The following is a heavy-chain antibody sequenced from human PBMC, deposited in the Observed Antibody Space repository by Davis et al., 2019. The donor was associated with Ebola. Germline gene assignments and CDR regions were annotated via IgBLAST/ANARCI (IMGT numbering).Heavy chain of an antibody. Sequence: GESLKISCQDSGNSFSSHWIGWVRQMPGKGLEWMGIIYTGDSDTRYSPSFRGQVTISADKSMKTAFLQWSSLKASDTAMYYCASLRRTITGMDDAFDIWGQGTTVTVSS. CDR1: GNSFSSHW. CDR2: IYTGDSDT. CDR3: ASLRRTITGMDDAFDI. V-gene: IGHV5-51*01. J-gene: IGHJ3*02. D-gene: IGHD2-8*02.